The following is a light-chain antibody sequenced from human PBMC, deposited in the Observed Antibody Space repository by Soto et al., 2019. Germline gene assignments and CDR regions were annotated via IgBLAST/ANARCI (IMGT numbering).Light chain of an antibody. V-gene: IGKV3-11*01. Sequence: EIVLTQSPDTLSLSPGERAIFSCRTSQSIGSTLAWYQHKPGQAPRLLIYDASKRATGIPARFSGSGSGTDFTLTLISVVPEDFAVYFCKLRSKWPFTFGPGTTVDIK. CDR2: DAS. J-gene: IGKJ3*01. CDR3: KLRSKWPFT. CDR1: QSIGST.